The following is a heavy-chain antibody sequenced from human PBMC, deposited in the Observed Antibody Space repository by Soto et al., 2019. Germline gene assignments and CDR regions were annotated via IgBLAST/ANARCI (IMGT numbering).Heavy chain of an antibody. D-gene: IGHD6-19*01. CDR1: GFTFSSYA. J-gene: IGHJ4*02. CDR2: ISYDGSNK. Sequence: GGSLRLSCAASGFTFSSYAMHWVRQAPGKGLEWVAVISYDGSNKYYADSVKGRFTISRDNSKNTLYLQMNSLRAEDTAVYYCARVRSGWPDYWGQGTLVTVSS. CDR3: ARVRSGWPDY. V-gene: IGHV3-30-3*01.